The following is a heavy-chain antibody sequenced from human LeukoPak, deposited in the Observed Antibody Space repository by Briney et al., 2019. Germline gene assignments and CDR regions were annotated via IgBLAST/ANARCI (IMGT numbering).Heavy chain of an antibody. CDR2: IIPIFGTA. CDR3: ASGVRLGYFDWFLAFDI. V-gene: IGHV1-69*13. D-gene: IGHD3-9*01. Sequence: SVKVSCKASGGTFSSYAISWVRQAPGQGLEWMGGIIPIFGTANYAQKFQGRVTITADESTSTAYMELRSLRSDDTAVYYCASGVRLGYFDWFLAFDIWGQGTMVTVSS. CDR1: GGTFSSYA. J-gene: IGHJ3*02.